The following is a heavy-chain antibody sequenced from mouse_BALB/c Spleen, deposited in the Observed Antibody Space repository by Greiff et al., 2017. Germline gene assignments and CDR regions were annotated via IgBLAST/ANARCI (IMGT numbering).Heavy chain of an antibody. CDR2: ISSGGSYT. D-gene: IGHD3-1*01. Sequence: EVKLMESGGGLVKPGGSLKLSCAASGFTSSSYAMSWVRQSPEKRLEWVAEISSGGSYTYYPDTVTGRFTISRDNAKNTLYLEMSSLRSEDTAMYYCARSRATDYYAMDYWGQGTSVTVSS. V-gene: IGHV5-9-4*01. CDR3: ARSRATDYYAMDY. J-gene: IGHJ4*01. CDR1: GFTSSSYA.